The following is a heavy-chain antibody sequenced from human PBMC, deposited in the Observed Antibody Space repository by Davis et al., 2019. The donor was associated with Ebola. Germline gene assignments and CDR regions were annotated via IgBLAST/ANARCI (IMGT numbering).Heavy chain of an antibody. CDR3: ARGWLRGGLDV. J-gene: IGHJ6*04. Sequence: HSQTLSLTCAISGDSVSINTDGWNWIRQSPSRGLEWLGRTYYNSDWYNDYAVSVKGRITISPDTSKNQVSLQLHSVTPEDTALYYCARGWLRGGLDVWGEGTTVIVSS. D-gene: IGHD5-18*01. CDR2: TYYNSDWYN. V-gene: IGHV6-1*01. CDR1: GDSVSINTDG.